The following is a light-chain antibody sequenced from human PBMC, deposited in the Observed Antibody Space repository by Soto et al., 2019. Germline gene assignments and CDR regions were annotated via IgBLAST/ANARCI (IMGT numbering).Light chain of an antibody. Sequence: DVVMTQSPLSLPVTLGQPASISCRSSQSLKHSDGNTYLNWFQQRPGQSPRRLIYKVSIRDSGVPDRFSGSGSVTDFTLTISSVEAEDVGVYYCMQGTHWPPYTFGQGTKREI. V-gene: IGKV2-30*02. J-gene: IGKJ2*01. CDR3: MQGTHWPPYT. CDR2: KVS. CDR1: QSLKHSDGNTY.